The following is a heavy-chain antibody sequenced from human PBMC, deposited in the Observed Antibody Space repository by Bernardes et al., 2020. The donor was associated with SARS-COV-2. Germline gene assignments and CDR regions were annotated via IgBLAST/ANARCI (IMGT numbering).Heavy chain of an antibody. CDR2: ISGSGGST. D-gene: IGHD2-21*01. J-gene: IGHJ4*02. CDR3: AKDWPGVVVALGGYLDY. CDR1: GFTFSSYA. Sequence: GGSLRLSCAASGFTFSSYAMSWVRQAPGKGLEWVSAISGSGGSTYYADSVKGRFTISRDNSKNTLYLQMNSLRAEDTAVYYCAKDWPGVVVALGGYLDYWGQGTLVTVSS. V-gene: IGHV3-23*01.